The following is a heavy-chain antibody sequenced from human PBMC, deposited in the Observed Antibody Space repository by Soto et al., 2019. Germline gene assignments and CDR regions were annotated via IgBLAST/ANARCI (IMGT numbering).Heavy chain of an antibody. CDR3: AAVSPPSLRFSPDP. J-gene: IGHJ5*02. CDR1: GFTFTSSA. D-gene: IGHD3-3*01. CDR2: IVVGSGNT. Sequence: SVKVSCKASGFTFTSSAMQWVRKVRGQRLEWIGWIVVGSGNTNYAQKFQERVTITRDMSTSTAYMELSSLRSEDTAVYYCAAVSPPSLRFSPDPWGQGTLVTVSS. V-gene: IGHV1-58*02.